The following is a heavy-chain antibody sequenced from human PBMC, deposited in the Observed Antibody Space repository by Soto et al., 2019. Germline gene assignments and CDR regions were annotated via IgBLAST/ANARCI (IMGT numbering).Heavy chain of an antibody. Sequence: SETLSLTCTVFGYSITTAYHWGWFHQPPGKGLEWIGAIYETGETYSPPSIRSRTTICVDTSKNQVSLKRSSVTAEHTAVYYCSTQAYITLSPVALRGMQSWGQGPLVNVS. CDR3: STQAYITLSPVALRGMQS. D-gene: IGHD1-20*01. V-gene: IGHV4-38-2*02. CDR1: GYSITTAYH. J-gene: IGHJ4*02. CDR2: IYETGET.